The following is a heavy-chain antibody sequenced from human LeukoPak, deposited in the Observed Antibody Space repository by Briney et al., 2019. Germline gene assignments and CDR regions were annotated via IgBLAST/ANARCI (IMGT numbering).Heavy chain of an antibody. CDR1: GFTFSSYW. CDR3: ARGLVTMLRGVMGY. V-gene: IGHV3-7*01. D-gene: IGHD3-10*01. Sequence: PGGSLRLSCAASGFTFSSYWMTWVRQAPGKGLEWVANIKQDGSEKTYVDSEGGRFTISRDNAKTSLYLQMNSLRVDDTAIYYCARGLVTMLRGVMGYWGQGTLVTVSS. CDR2: IKQDGSEK. J-gene: IGHJ4*02.